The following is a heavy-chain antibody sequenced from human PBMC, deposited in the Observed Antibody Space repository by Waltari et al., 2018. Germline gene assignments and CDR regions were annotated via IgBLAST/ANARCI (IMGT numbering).Heavy chain of an antibody. J-gene: IGHJ3*02. V-gene: IGHV1-69*14. Sequence: QVQLVQSGAEVKKPGSSVKVSCKASGGTFSSYAISWVRQAPGQGLEWMGGIIPILGTANYAQKFQGRVTITADKSTSTAYMELSSLRSEDTAVYYCARDIVLKDYYGSGSLDAFDIWGQGTMVTVSS. CDR1: GGTFSSYA. CDR2: IIPILGTA. D-gene: IGHD3-10*01. CDR3: ARDIVLKDYYGSGSLDAFDI.